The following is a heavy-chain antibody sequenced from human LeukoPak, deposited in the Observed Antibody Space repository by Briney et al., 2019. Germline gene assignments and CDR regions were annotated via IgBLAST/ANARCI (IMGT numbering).Heavy chain of an antibody. CDR1: GFTFSSYA. CDR2: ISGSGGST. D-gene: IGHD2-2*01. J-gene: IGHJ4*02. CDR3: ARGEETYCSSTSCYFGDFDY. Sequence: GGSLRLSCAASGFTFSSYAMSWVRQAPGKGLEWVSAISGSGGSTYYADSVKGRFTISRDNSKNTLYLQMNSLRAEDTAVYYCARGEETYCSSTSCYFGDFDYWGQGTLVTVSS. V-gene: IGHV3-23*01.